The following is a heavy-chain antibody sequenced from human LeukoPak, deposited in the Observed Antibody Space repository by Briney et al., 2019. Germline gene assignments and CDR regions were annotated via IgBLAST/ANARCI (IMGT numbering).Heavy chain of an antibody. Sequence: SETLFLTCTVSGDSISSYYWSWIRQPPGKGLEWTGYIYNSGTTNYNPSLKSRVTISVDTSKNQFSLKLSSVTAADTAMYYCARRGSGWWNFDYWGQGTLVTVSS. V-gene: IGHV4-59*08. CDR3: ARRGSGWWNFDY. D-gene: IGHD6-19*01. J-gene: IGHJ4*02. CDR2: IYNSGTT. CDR1: GDSISSYY.